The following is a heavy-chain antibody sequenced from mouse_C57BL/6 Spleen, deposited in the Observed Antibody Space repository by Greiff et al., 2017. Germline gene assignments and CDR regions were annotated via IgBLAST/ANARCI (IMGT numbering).Heavy chain of an antibody. CDR1: GYTFTSYW. V-gene: IGHV1-59*01. J-gene: IGHJ1*03. CDR3: AHYYYGSSSYWYFDV. CDR2: IDPSDSYT. Sequence: QVQLQQPGAELVRPGPSVKLSCKASGYTFTSYWMHWVKQRPGQGLEWIGVIDPSDSYTNYNQKFKGKATLTVDTSSSTAYMQLSSLTSEDSAVYYCAHYYYGSSSYWYFDVWGTGTTVTVSS. D-gene: IGHD1-1*01.